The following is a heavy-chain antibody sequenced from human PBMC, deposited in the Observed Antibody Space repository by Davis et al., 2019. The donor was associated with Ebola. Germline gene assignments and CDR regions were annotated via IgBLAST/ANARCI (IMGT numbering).Heavy chain of an antibody. D-gene: IGHD4-17*01. CDR1: GYTFTSYA. CDR3: ARGRPNYGDYVYLRYYYGMDV. J-gene: IGHJ6*02. CDR2: INTNTGNP. Sequence: ASVKVSCKASGYTFTSYAMNWVRQAPGQGLEWMGWINTNTGNPTYAQGFTGRFVFSLDTSVSTAYLQISSLKAEDTAVYYCARGRPNYGDYVYLRYYYGMDVWGQGTTVTVSS. V-gene: IGHV7-4-1*02.